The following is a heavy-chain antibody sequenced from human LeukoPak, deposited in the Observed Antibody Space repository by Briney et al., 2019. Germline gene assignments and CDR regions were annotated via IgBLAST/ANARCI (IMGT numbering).Heavy chain of an antibody. CDR2: ISAYNGNT. Sequence: ASVKVSCKASGYTFTSYGINWVRQAPGQGLEWMGWISAYNGNTNYAQKLQGRVTMTRNTSISTAYMELSSLRSEDTAVYYCARGGPVAATHKYFQHWGQGTLVTVSS. CDR3: ARGGPVAATHKYFQH. V-gene: IGHV1-18*01. D-gene: IGHD6-19*01. CDR1: GYTFTSYG. J-gene: IGHJ1*01.